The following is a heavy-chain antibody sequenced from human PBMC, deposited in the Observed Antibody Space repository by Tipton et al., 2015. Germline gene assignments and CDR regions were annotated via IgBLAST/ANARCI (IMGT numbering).Heavy chain of an antibody. D-gene: IGHD6-19*01. J-gene: IGHJ1*01. CDR2: ISNSGGST. CDR1: GLTFNNYA. CDR3: AKETNSYSSGWYPAEYFQH. V-gene: IGHV3-23*01. Sequence: SLRLSCVVPSGLTFNNYAMNWVRQAPGKGLEWVSAISNSGGSTYYAVSVKGRFTISRDNSKNTLYLQMNSLRAEDTAVYYCAKETNSYSSGWYPAEYFQHWGQGTLVTVSS.